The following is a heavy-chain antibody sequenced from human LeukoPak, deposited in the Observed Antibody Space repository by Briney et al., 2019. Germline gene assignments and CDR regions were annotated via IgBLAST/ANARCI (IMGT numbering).Heavy chain of an antibody. J-gene: IGHJ5*02. CDR2: IYTSGST. D-gene: IGHD6-13*01. V-gene: IGHV4-61*02. Sequence: SETLSLTCTVSRGSLSSGSYYGGWIRQPAGKGLEWIGRIYTSGSTNYNPSLKSRVTISVDRSKNQFSLKLSSVTSAGTGVYCCARDGYSSSWENWFDPWGQGTLVTVSS. CDR3: ARDGYSSSWENWFDP. CDR1: RGSLSSGSYY.